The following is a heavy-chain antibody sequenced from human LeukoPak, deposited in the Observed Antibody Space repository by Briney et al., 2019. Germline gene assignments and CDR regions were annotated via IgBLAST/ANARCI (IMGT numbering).Heavy chain of an antibody. CDR3: ASRLYCSNTRCRNFPFAY. CDR2: IIPIFGTA. Sequence: SVKVSCKASGGTFSSYAINWVRQAPGQGLEWMGGIIPIFGTANYAQKFQDRVTITADESTSTAYMELSSLRSEDTAIYYCASRLYCSNTRCRNFPFAYWGQGTLVTVPS. CDR1: GGTFSSYA. V-gene: IGHV1-69*01. J-gene: IGHJ4*02. D-gene: IGHD2-2*01.